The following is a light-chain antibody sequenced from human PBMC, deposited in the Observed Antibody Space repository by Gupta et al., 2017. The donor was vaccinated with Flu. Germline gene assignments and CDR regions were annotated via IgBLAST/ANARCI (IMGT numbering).Light chain of an antibody. V-gene: IGKV6-21*01. CDR2: YAS. CDR1: QSISTN. CDR3: QQCNSLPRT. J-gene: IGKJ1*01. Sequence: PDFQSVTPKEKVTITCRASQSISTNLHWYQQKPKQSPKLLIKYASHPVSGVPSRFNGSGSGTDFTLTIQSLEAEDAATYCCQQCNSLPRTFGQGTKVEIK.